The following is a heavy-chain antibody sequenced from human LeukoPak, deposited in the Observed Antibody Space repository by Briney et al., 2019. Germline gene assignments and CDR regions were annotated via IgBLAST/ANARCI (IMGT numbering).Heavy chain of an antibody. CDR3: ARGWATVTTLDY. CDR2: INHSGST. V-gene: IGHV4-34*01. CDR1: GGSFSGYY. Sequence: PSGTLSLTCSVYGGSFSGYYWSWIRQPPGKGLEWIGEINHSGSTNYNPSLKSRVTISVDTSKNQFSLKLSSVTAADTAVYYCARGWATVTTLDYWGQGTLVTVSS. J-gene: IGHJ4*02. D-gene: IGHD4-17*01.